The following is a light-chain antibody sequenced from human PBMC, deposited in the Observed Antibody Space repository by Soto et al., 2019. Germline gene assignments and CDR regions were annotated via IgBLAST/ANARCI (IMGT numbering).Light chain of an antibody. Sequence: DIQLSQSPSFLSASVGDTVTTPCRASQALSNYLAWYQQKPGKAPDLLIYSASTLQSGVPSRFSGSGSETEFSLTIRALQPEDFATYYCQQLSRYPLTFGGGTKVDIK. J-gene: IGKJ4*01. CDR2: SAS. V-gene: IGKV1-9*01. CDR1: QALSNY. CDR3: QQLSRYPLT.